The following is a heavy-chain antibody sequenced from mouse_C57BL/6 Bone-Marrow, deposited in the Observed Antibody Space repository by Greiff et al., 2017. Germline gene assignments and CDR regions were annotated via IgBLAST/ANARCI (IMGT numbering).Heavy chain of an antibody. CDR1: GYTFTDYY. CDR3: ARSYYSPYAMDY. CDR2: IYPGSGNT. Sequence: QVQLQQSGAELVRPGASVKLSCKASGYTFTDYYINWVKQRPGQGLEWIARIYPGSGNTYYNEKFKGKATLTAEKSSSTAYMQLSSLTSEDSAVYFCARSYYSPYAMDYWGQGTSVTVSS. D-gene: IGHD1-1*01. J-gene: IGHJ4*01. V-gene: IGHV1-76*01.